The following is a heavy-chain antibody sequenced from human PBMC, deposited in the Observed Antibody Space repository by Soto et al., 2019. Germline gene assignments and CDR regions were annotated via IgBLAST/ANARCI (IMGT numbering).Heavy chain of an antibody. V-gene: IGHV4-30-4*01. CDR3: ARGPYGDYVRYNWFDP. CDR2: IYYSGST. J-gene: IGHJ5*02. D-gene: IGHD4-17*01. CDR1: GGSIRSGDYY. Sequence: PSETLSLTCTVSGGSIRSGDYYWSWIRQPPGKGLEWIGYIYYSGSTYYNPSLKSRVTISVDTSKNQFSLKLSSVTAADTAVYYCARGPYGDYVRYNWFDPWGQGTLVTVSS.